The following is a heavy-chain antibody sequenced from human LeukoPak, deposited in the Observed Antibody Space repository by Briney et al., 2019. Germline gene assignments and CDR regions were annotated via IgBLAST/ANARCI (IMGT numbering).Heavy chain of an antibody. J-gene: IGHJ3*02. CDR1: GFTFDDYA. CDR3: AKAAGLWELLDAFDI. CDR2: ISWNSGSI. Sequence: SLRLSCAASGFTFDDYAMHWVRQAPGKGLEWVSGISWNSGSIGYADSVKGRFTISRDNAKNSLYLQMNSLRAEDTALYYCAKAAGLWELLDAFDIWGQGTMVTVSS. D-gene: IGHD1-26*01. V-gene: IGHV3-9*01.